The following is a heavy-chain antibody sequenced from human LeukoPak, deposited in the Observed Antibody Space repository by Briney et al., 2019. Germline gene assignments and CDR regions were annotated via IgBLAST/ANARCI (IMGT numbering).Heavy chain of an antibody. V-gene: IGHV4-59*01. D-gene: IGHD1-26*01. Sequence: PSETLSLTCTVSGGSISSYYWSWIRQPPGKGLEWIGYIYYSGSTNYNPSLKSRVTISVGTSKNQFSLKLSPVTAADTAVYYCARGFSSGSYPLWGQGTLVTVSS. CDR3: ARGFSSGSYPL. CDR2: IYYSGST. CDR1: GGSISSYY. J-gene: IGHJ4*02.